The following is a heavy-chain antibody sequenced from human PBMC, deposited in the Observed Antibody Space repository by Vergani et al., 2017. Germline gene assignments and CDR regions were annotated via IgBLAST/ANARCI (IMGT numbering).Heavy chain of an antibody. J-gene: IGHJ6*02. Sequence: QLQLQESGPGLVKPSETLSLTCTVSGGSISSSSYYWGWIRQPPGKGLEWIGYIYYSGSTYYNPSLKSRVTISVDTSKNQFSLKLSSVTAADTAVYYCARDTYYDFWSGYGYYYYGMDVWGQGTTVTVSS. V-gene: IGHV4-39*07. CDR2: IYYSGST. D-gene: IGHD3-3*01. CDR1: GGSISSSSYY. CDR3: ARDTYYDFWSGYGYYYYGMDV.